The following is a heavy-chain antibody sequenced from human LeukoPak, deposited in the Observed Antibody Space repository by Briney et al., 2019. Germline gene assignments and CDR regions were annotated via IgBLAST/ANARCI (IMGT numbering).Heavy chain of an antibody. CDR1: GFTFSSYS. D-gene: IGHD5-24*01. CDR3: AKDRIKDGYNDY. CDR2: IGASGGNT. V-gene: IGHV3-23*01. J-gene: IGHJ4*02. Sequence: SGGSLRLSCATSGFTFSSYSMNWVRQAPGKGLEWVSAIGASGGNTYYADSVKGRFTISRDNSKNMLYLQMNSLRAEDTAVYYCAKDRIKDGYNDYWGQGILVTVSS.